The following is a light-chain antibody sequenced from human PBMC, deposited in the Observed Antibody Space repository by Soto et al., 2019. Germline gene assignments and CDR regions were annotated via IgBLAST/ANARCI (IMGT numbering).Light chain of an antibody. CDR2: GAS. CDR3: QQYNNWTQT. J-gene: IGKJ1*01. CDR1: QSVSSN. V-gene: IGKV3-15*01. Sequence: EIVMTQSPATLSVSPGERATLSCSASQSVSSNLAGYQQKPGQAPRPLIYGASTLATGIPSRFSGSVSGTEFTITILSLQSEDVAVYYCQQYNNWTQTFGQGTKVELK.